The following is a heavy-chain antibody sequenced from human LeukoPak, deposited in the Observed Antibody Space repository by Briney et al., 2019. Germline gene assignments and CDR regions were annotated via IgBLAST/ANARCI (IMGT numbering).Heavy chain of an antibody. D-gene: IGHD3-10*01. CDR1: GFAFSTYS. CDR2: ISSTSSII. CDR3: ARSAPGTDAGQPPFDY. V-gene: IGHV3-48*01. J-gene: IGHJ4*02. Sequence: PGGSLRLFCAASGFAFSTYSMSWVRQAAGKGLKWVSYISSTSSIIYYADSVKGRFSISRDNARNSVYLQMNILRAEDTAMYYCARSAPGTDAGQPPFDYWGQGALVTVSS.